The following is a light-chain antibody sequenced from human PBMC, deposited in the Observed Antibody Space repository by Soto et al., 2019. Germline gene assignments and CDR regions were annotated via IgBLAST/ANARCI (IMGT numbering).Light chain of an antibody. Sequence: DIQMTQSPSTLSASVGDRVTITCRASQSINSWLAWYQQKPGKAPKLLIYKASSLESGVPARFSGSGSGTEFTLSISSLQPDYFATYYCQQYDTYSTFGQGAKVEIK. J-gene: IGKJ1*01. V-gene: IGKV1-5*03. CDR3: QQYDTYST. CDR1: QSINSW. CDR2: KAS.